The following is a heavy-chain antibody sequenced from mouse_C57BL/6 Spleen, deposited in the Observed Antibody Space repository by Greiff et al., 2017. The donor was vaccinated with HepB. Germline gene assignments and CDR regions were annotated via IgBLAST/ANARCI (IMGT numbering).Heavy chain of an antibody. CDR1: GFTFSDYG. CDR3: ARQYYGSSYDAMDY. J-gene: IGHJ4*01. Sequence: DVMLVESGGGLVKPGGSLKLSCAASGFTFSDYGMHWVRQAPEKGLEWVAYISSGSSTIYYADTVKGRFTISRDNAKNTLFLQMTSLRSEDTAMYYCARQYYGSSYDAMDYWGQGTSVTVSS. D-gene: IGHD1-1*01. V-gene: IGHV5-17*01. CDR2: ISSGSSTI.